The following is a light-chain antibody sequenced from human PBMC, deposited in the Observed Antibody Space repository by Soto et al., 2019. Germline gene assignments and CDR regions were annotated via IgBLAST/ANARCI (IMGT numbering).Light chain of an antibody. CDR1: QSLVHSNGYTY. J-gene: IGKJ1*01. Sequence: EIVLTQSPLALPVTPGEPASISCRSNQSLVHSNGYTYLDWFQQKPGHSPQLLIYLGSNRASGVPGRFSGSGSGTDFTLKISRVEAEDVGIFYCMQSLQAWTFGQGTKVDIK. CDR2: LGS. V-gene: IGKV2-28*01. CDR3: MQSLQAWT.